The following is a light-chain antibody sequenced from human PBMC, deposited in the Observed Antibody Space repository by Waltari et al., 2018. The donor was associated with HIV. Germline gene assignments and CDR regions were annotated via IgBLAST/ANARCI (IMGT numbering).Light chain of an antibody. CDR3: GTWDTSLNAGV. Sequence: QSVLTQPPAVSAAPGQKVTISCSGTTSNIGHNFASWYQKLPGTAPKLLIFDNHKRPSGVSDRFSASKSATSATLDITGLHTGDEAEYYCGTWDTSLNAGVFGGGTKVSVL. CDR2: DNH. V-gene: IGLV1-51*01. CDR1: TSNIGHNF. J-gene: IGLJ2*01.